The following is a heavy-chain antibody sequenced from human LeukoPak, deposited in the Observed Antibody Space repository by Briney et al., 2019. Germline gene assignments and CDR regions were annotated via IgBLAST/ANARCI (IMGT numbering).Heavy chain of an antibody. V-gene: IGHV4-34*01. D-gene: IGHD5-24*01. J-gene: IGHJ4*02. CDR3: ARGRDDYNFAY. Sequence: SETLSLTCTVSGGSISSYYWTWIRQPPGKGLEWIGEINHSGSTNYNPSLRSRVTISVDTSKNQFSLKLFSVTAADTAVYYCARGRDDYNFAYWGQGTLVTVSS. CDR2: INHSGST. CDR1: GGSISSYY.